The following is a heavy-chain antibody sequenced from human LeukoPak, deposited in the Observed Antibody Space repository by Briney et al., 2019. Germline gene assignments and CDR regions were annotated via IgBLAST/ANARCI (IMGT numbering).Heavy chain of an antibody. CDR2: ISGSGGST. Sequence: GGSLRLSCAASGFTFSSYAMSWVRQAPGKGLEWVSAISGSGGSTYYADSVKGRFTISRDNAKNSLYLQMNSLRAEDTAVYYCARDPQQLVPLDYWGQGTLVTVSS. V-gene: IGHV3-23*01. CDR3: ARDPQQLVPLDY. CDR1: GFTFSSYA. J-gene: IGHJ4*02. D-gene: IGHD6-13*01.